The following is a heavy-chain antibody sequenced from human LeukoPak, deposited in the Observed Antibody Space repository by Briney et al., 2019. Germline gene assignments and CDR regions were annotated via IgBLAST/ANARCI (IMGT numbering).Heavy chain of an antibody. CDR3: ARELRLYDSSGFQYYFDY. CDR2: IYYSGST. J-gene: IGHJ4*02. D-gene: IGHD3-22*01. Sequence: PSETLSLTCTVSGGSISSYYWSWIRQPPGKGLEWIGYIYYSGSTNYNPSLKSRVTISVDTSKNQFSLKLSSVTAADTAVYYCARELRLYDSSGFQYYFDYWGQGTLVTVSS. V-gene: IGHV4-59*01. CDR1: GGSISSYY.